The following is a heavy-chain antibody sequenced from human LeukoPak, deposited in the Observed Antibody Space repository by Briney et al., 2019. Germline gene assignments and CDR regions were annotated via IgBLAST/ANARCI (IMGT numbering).Heavy chain of an antibody. CDR1: GGSISSSSYY. CDR3: ARARRELLLYYFDY. V-gene: IGHV4-39*07. CDR2: IYYSGST. J-gene: IGHJ4*02. D-gene: IGHD1-26*01. Sequence: PSETLSLTCTVSGGSISSSSYYWGWIRQPPGKGLEWIVSIYYSGSTYYNPSLKSRVTISVDTSKNQFSLKLSSVTAADTAVCYCARARRELLLYYFDYWGQGTLVTVSS.